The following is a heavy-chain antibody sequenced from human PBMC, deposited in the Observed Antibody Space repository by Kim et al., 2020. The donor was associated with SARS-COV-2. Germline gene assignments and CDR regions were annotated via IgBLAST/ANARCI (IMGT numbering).Heavy chain of an antibody. J-gene: IGHJ4*02. CDR3: ARATSAALGNFDY. V-gene: IGHV4-31*02. D-gene: IGHD3-10*01. CDR2: IYYSVST. Sequence: HPGKGLEWIGYIYYSVSTYYTPSLKSRVTISLDTSKNQFSLKLSSVTAADTAVYYCARATSAALGNFDYWGQGTLVTVSS.